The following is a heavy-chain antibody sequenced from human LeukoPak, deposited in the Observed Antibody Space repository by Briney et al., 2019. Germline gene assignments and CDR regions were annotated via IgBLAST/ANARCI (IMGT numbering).Heavy chain of an antibody. V-gene: IGHV1-18*01. CDR3: RWTDYSNYGQDY. D-gene: IGHD4-11*01. J-gene: IGHJ4*02. CDR2: ISTNNGNT. Sequence: GASVTVSRKASGYTFTSYGISWVRQAPAQGLEWVGGISTNNGNTNNAQKLHSSVTINTDTTPSTANIKLRTLNSADTAFYYCRWTDYSNYGQDYWGQGTLVTVSS. CDR1: GYTFTSYG.